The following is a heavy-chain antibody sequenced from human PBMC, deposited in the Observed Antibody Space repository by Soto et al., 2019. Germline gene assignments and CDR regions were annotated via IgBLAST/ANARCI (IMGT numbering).Heavy chain of an antibody. D-gene: IGHD1-26*01. Sequence: DVQLLESGGGLVQPGGSLRLSCAASGFTFSSYAMSWVRQAPGKGLAWVSSLTGSGGSTYYADSVNGRFTISRDNSRDRMHLNRNRLGAEARAVYYSAGGGTSGNYPFDIWGQGTLVTVSS. V-gene: IGHV3-23*01. CDR3: AGGGTSGNYPFDI. CDR1: GFTFSSYA. J-gene: IGHJ3*02. CDR2: LTGSGGST.